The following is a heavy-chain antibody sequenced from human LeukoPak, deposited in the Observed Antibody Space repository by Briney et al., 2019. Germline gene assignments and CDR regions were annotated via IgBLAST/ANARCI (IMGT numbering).Heavy chain of an antibody. CDR3: ARAGLPTAMSYFDY. J-gene: IGHJ4*02. CDR1: GFTFSTYT. CDR2: ISSSSYYI. Sequence: GGSLRLSCTASGFTFSTYTMNWVRQAPGKGLEWVSSISSSSYYIYYADSVKGRFTISRDNAKNSLYLQMNSLRDEDTAVYYCARAGLPTAMSYFDYWGQGTLVTVSS. D-gene: IGHD5-18*01. V-gene: IGHV3-21*01.